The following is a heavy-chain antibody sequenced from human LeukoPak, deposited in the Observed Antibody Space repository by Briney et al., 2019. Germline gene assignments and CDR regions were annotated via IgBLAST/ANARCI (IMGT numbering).Heavy chain of an antibody. CDR3: ARDYLPSFQFDY. V-gene: IGHV3-30-3*01. Sequence: GGSLRLSCAASGFTFSSYAVHWVRQAPGKGLEWVAVISYDGSNKYYADSVKGRFTISRDNSKNTLYLQMNSLRAEDTAVYYCARDYLPSFQFDYWGQGTLVTVSS. D-gene: IGHD2-2*01. CDR2: ISYDGSNK. J-gene: IGHJ4*02. CDR1: GFTFSSYA.